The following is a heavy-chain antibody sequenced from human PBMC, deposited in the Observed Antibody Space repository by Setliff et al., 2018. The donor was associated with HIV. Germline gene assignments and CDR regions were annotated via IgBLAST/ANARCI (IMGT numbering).Heavy chain of an antibody. V-gene: IGHV4-38-2*02. D-gene: IGHD3-10*01. CDR2: IYHNGTT. CDR1: GYSISSGYF. CDR3: ARGRLETTDD. Sequence: PSETLSLTCNVSGYSISSGYFWGWIRQPPGKGLEWIGTIYHNGTTYYNPSLKSRVTISVDTSKNHFSLKVRSVTAADTAVYYCARGRLETTDDWGQGMLVTVSS. J-gene: IGHJ4*02.